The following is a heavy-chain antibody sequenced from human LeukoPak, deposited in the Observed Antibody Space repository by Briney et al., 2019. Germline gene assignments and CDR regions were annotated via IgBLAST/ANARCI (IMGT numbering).Heavy chain of an antibody. CDR1: GFTFSSYA. CDR3: ARGGENSGFDY. Sequence: GGSLRLSCAASGFTFSSYAMHWVRQAPGKGLEWVSSISSLSNYIYYADSVKGRFTISRDNAKNSLYLQMNSLRAEDTALYYCARGGENSGFDYWGQGTLVIVSS. V-gene: IGHV3-21*01. D-gene: IGHD6-19*01. J-gene: IGHJ4*02. CDR2: ISSLSNYI.